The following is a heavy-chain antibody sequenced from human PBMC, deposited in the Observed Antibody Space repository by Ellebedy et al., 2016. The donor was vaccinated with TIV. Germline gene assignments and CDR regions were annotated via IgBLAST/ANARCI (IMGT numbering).Heavy chain of an antibody. CDR1: GLTFSSHS. D-gene: IGHD3-16*01. V-gene: IGHV3-48*02. J-gene: IGHJ6*02. CDR3: ARVRGTYAYGMDV. Sequence: PWGSLRLSCAASGLTFSSHSMNWVRQAPGKGLEWVSCIGTTGNTVYYADSVKGRFTISRDNAMNSLYLEMNSLRDEDTAVYYCARVRGTYAYGMDVWGQGTTVTVSS. CDR2: IGTTGNTV.